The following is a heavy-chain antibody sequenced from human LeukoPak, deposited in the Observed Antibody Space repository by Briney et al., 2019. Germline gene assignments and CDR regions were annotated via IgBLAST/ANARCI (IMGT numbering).Heavy chain of an antibody. CDR2: ISSSSSYI. CDR3: AREGYSSSWYSQFS. V-gene: IGHV3-21*01. D-gene: IGHD6-13*01. CDR1: GFTFSSYS. J-gene: IGHJ5*02. Sequence: PGGSLRLSCAASGFTFSSYSMNWVRQAPGKGLVWVSSISSSSSYIYYADSVKGRFTISRDNAKNSLYLQMNSLRAEDTAVYYCAREGYSSSWYSQFSWGQGTLVTVSS.